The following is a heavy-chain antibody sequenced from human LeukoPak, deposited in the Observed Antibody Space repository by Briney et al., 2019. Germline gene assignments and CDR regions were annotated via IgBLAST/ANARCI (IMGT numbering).Heavy chain of an antibody. CDR2: ISGSGGST. Sequence: GGSLRLSCAASGFTFSSYAMSWVRQAPGKGLEWVSAISGSGGSTYYADSVKGRFTISRDNSKNTLYLQMNSLRAEDTAVYYCANHYSSSWSRAEYFQHWGQGTLVTVSS. J-gene: IGHJ1*01. CDR3: ANHYSSSWSRAEYFQH. V-gene: IGHV3-23*01. CDR1: GFTFSSYA. D-gene: IGHD6-13*01.